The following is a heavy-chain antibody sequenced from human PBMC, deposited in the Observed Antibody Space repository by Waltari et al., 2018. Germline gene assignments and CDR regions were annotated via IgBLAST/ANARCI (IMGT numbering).Heavy chain of an antibody. D-gene: IGHD6-13*01. CDR3: TRGGDDSSWYWRN. Sequence: EVQLVESGGGLVQPGGSLTISCAASGFTCSSNRMTWVRQAPGKGLEWVANINQEGSEKYSVESVKGRFTISRDNAKNSLYLQLNSLRADDTAVYYCTRGGDDSSWYWRNWGQGTLVTVSS. V-gene: IGHV3-7*01. CDR1: GFTCSSNR. J-gene: IGHJ4*02. CDR2: INQEGSEK.